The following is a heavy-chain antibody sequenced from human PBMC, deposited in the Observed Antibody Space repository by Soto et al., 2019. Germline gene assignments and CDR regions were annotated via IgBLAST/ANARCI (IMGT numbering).Heavy chain of an antibody. CDR1: GGSISSYY. J-gene: IGHJ5*02. CDR3: ARDRQPDDYGDRRGPNWFDP. D-gene: IGHD4-17*01. CDR2: IYYSGST. Sequence: QVQLQESGPGLVKPSETLSLTCTVSGGSISSYYWSWIRQPPGKGLEWIGDIYYSGSTNYNPSLNSRVTISVDTHKNQFSLKLSSVTAADTAVYYCARDRQPDDYGDRRGPNWFDPWGQGTLVTVSS. V-gene: IGHV4-59*01.